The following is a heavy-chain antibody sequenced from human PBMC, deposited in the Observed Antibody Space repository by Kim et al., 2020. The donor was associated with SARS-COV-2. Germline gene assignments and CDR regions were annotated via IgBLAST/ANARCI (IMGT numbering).Heavy chain of an antibody. Sequence: ESVKGRFTSSRDKARNPVYLQMNSLRDEDTAVYYCAREPDCNGKSRMDVWGKGTTVIVSS. J-gene: IGHJ6*03. CDR3: AREPDCNGKSRMDV. D-gene: IGHD2-21*02. V-gene: IGHV3-74*01.